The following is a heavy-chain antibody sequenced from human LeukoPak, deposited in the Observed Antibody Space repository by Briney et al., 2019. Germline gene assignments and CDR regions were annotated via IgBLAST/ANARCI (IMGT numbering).Heavy chain of an antibody. V-gene: IGHV4-39*01. CDR3: ARHISGRSKPGDY. Sequence: SETLPLTCTVSGGSISSSSYYWGWIRQPPGKGLEWIGSIYYSGSTYYNPSLKSRVTISVDTSKNQFSLKLSSVTAADTAVYYCARHISGRSKPGDYWGQGTLVTVSS. J-gene: IGHJ4*02. CDR1: GGSISSSSYY. D-gene: IGHD6-19*01. CDR2: IYYSGST.